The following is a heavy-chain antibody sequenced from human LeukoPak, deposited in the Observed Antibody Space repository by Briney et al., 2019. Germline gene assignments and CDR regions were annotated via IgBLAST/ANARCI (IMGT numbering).Heavy chain of an antibody. Sequence: SETLSLTCTVSGGSISSYYWSWIRQPPGKGLEWIGYIYYSGSTNYNPSLKSRVTISVDTSKNQFSLKLSSVTAADTAVYYCARGTRQQLVLGYDYYYIDVWGKGTTVTVSS. CDR1: GGSISSYY. D-gene: IGHD6-13*01. CDR2: IYYSGST. V-gene: IGHV4-59*01. CDR3: ARGTRQQLVLGYDYYYIDV. J-gene: IGHJ6*03.